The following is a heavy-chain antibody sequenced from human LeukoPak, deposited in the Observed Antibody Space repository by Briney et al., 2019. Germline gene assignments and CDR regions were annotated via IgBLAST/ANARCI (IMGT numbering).Heavy chain of an antibody. CDR1: GGSISSYY. J-gene: IGHJ6*02. Sequence: PSETLSLTCTVSGGSISSYYWSWIRQPPGKGLEWIGYIYYSGSTNYNPSLKSRVTISVDTSKNQFSLKLSSVTAADTAVYYCSAFRYGVDVWGQGTTVTVSS. CDR3: SAFRYGVDV. V-gene: IGHV4-59*08. D-gene: IGHD3-16*01. CDR2: IYYSGST.